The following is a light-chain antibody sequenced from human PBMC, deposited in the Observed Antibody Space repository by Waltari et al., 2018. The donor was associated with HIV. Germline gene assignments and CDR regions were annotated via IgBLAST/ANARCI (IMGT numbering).Light chain of an antibody. CDR2: GTV. CDR1: SSHIGAGHD. J-gene: IGLJ3*02. Sequence: QSVLPQPPSVSGAQGQGVTISCNGSSSHIGAGHDLRRYQQFPGSAPNLLINGTVNRPSGVPDRFSDSKSGTSASLAITGLQAEDEADYYCQSYDSSLSGSVFGGGTKLTVL. V-gene: IGLV1-40*01. CDR3: QSYDSSLSGSV.